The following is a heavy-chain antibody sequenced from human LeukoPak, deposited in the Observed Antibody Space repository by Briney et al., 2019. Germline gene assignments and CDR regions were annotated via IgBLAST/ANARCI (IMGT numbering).Heavy chain of an antibody. D-gene: IGHD2-2*01. V-gene: IGHV4-31*01. J-gene: IGHJ4*02. Sequence: SQTLSLTCTVSGDSISSGGYYWSWIRQHLGKGLEWIGYIHYSGSTYHNPYLKSHVTISLDTSMKKFSLKLNSVTAADTAVYYCASTERCSTTCPLDYWGQGTLVTVSS. CDR3: ASTERCSTTCPLDY. CDR1: GDSISSGGYY. CDR2: IHYSGST.